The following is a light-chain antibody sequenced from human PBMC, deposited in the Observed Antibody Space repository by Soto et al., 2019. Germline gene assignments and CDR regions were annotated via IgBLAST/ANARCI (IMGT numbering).Light chain of an antibody. CDR2: DVT. Sequence: QSALTQPASVSGSPGQSITISCTGTNSDVGNDAYVSWYQQYPGKAPKLMIYDVTKRPSGVSSRFSGSKSGNTASLTISGLQPEDEAHYYCSSHTGSATGVFGTGTKVTVL. J-gene: IGLJ1*01. V-gene: IGLV2-14*03. CDR1: NSDVGNDAY. CDR3: SSHTGSATGV.